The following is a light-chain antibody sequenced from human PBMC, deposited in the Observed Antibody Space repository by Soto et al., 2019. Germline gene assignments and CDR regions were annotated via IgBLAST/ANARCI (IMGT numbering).Light chain of an antibody. CDR3: MRSTQLPPR. V-gene: IGKV2D-29*02. J-gene: IGKJ5*01. CDR2: EVS. Sequence: DVVMTQTPLSLSVAPGQPASISCKSSQSLLHITGETFLFWYLQKLGQSPQLLIYEVSTRVSGVPDRFSGRVAGTDVKLEISRVGTDDVGMYYCMRSTQLPPRFGQGTLLVIE. CDR1: QSLLHITGETF.